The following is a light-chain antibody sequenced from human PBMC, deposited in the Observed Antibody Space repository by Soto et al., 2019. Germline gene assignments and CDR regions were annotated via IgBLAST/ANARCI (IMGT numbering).Light chain of an antibody. CDR2: DAS. CDR3: QQRSNWIT. CDR1: QSVSSY. J-gene: IGKJ5*01. Sequence: EIVLTQSPATLSLSPGERATLSCRASQSVSSYLGWYQQKPGQAPRLLIYDASNRATGIPARFSGSGSGTDFPLTISSLEPEDFAVYYCQQRSNWITFGQGTRLEIK. V-gene: IGKV3-11*01.